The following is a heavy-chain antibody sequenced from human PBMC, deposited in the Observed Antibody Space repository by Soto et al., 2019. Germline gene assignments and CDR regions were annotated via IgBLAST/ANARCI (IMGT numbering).Heavy chain of an antibody. CDR3: ARGGVVVVSYALDA. J-gene: IGHJ6*02. D-gene: IGHD2-21*01. Sequence: QVQLQESGPGLVKPSETLTLTCSVSGGFISNYYWTWIRQSPGKGLEWIGYVYNSGSTKYNPSLKSRASISIDTSKNQYSLKLSSVTAADTAVYYCARGGVVVVSYALDAWGRGTTFTLSS. CDR2: VYNSGST. CDR1: GGFISNYY. V-gene: IGHV4-59*01.